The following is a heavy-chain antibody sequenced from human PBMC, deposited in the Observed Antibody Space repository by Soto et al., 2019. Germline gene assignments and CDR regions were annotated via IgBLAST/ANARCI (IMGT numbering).Heavy chain of an antibody. Sequence: SETLSRTCDGSGYSISRGYNWGSIRQPPGKGLEWIGKIYHSGTTYYNPSLKSRVTIPIDTSKNQFSMDLRSATAADTAVYYFANDLSYFDSSGFHWEAPFDYWGQGTLVTVS. J-gene: IGHJ4*02. D-gene: IGHD3-22*01. V-gene: IGHV4-38-2*01. CDR2: IYHSGTT. CDR3: ANDLSYFDSSGFHWEAPFDY. CDR1: GYSISRGYN.